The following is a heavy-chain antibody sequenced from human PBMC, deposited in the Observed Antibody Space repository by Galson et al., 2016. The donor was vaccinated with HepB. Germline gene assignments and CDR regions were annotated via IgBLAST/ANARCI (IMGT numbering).Heavy chain of an antibody. D-gene: IGHD3-22*01. CDR2: INYSGTT. Sequence: TLSLTCTVSRGSITSGDYYWSWIRQLPGKGLEWIGYINYSGTTSGSTHYNPSLKSRVTISVDTSKNQFSLKLSSVTAADTAVYYCAKDFDSSGYNYDAFDIWGQGTMVTVSS. CDR1: RGSITSGDYY. CDR3: AKDFDSSGYNYDAFDI. J-gene: IGHJ3*02. V-gene: IGHV4-31*03.